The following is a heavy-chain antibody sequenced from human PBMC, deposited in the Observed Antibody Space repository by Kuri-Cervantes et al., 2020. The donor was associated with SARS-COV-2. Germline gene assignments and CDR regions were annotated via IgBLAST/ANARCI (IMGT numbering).Heavy chain of an antibody. Sequence: ASVKVSCKPSGYTFTDSFIYWVRQAPGQGLEWMGWINPNTGGTNYAQNFQGRVTMTRDTSISTAYMELTSLRSEDTAVYYCARGLAAVDYWGQGTLVTVSS. V-gene: IGHV1-2*02. J-gene: IGHJ4*02. CDR1: GYTFTDSF. D-gene: IGHD6-13*01. CDR3: ARGLAAVDY. CDR2: INPNTGGT.